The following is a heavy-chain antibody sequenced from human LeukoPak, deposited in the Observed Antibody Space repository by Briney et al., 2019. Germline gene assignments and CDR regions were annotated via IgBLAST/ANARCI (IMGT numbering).Heavy chain of an antibody. CDR1: GFTFRDYY. CDR2: ISSRSDYT. V-gene: IGHV3-11*03. Sequence: GGSLILFCAESGFTFRDYYMSWISQDLGKGMEWGYYISSRSDYTNYADSVKGRFTISRDNAKNSLYLQMNSLRAEDTAVYYCARCQYNSSPDSWGQGTLVTVSS. CDR3: ARCQYNSSPDS. J-gene: IGHJ4*02. D-gene: IGHD6-19*01.